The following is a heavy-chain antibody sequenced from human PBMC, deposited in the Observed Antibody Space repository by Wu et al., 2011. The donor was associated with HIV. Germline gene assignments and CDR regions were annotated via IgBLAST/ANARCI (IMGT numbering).Heavy chain of an antibody. J-gene: IGHJ4*02. Sequence: QVQLVQSGAEVKKPGASVKVSCKASGYTLNSYGFSWVRQAPGLGLEWMGWISGYNGNTNYAQKLQGRVTMTTDRSTSTVYMEPRSLRSDDTAVYYCARAYSSAAGQFDYVGPGNPGHRLL. D-gene: IGHD6-25*01. CDR1: GYTLNSYG. V-gene: IGHV1-18*01. CDR2: ISGYNGNT. CDR3: ARAYSSAAGQFDY.